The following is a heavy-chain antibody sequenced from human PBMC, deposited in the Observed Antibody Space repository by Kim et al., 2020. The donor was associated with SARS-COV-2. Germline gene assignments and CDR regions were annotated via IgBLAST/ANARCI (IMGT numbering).Heavy chain of an antibody. CDR1: GFTFSSYW. Sequence: GGSLRLSCAASGFTFSSYWMSWVRQAPGKGLEWVANIKQDGSEKYYVDSVKGRFTISRDNAKNSLYLQMNSLRAEDTAVYYCARRYSSSWSPYYFDYWVQGTLVTVSS. CDR3: ARRYSSSWSPYYFDY. CDR2: IKQDGSEK. D-gene: IGHD6-13*01. J-gene: IGHJ4*02. V-gene: IGHV3-7*01.